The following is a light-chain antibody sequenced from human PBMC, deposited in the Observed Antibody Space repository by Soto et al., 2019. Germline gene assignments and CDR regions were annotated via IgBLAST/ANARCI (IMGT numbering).Light chain of an antibody. J-gene: IGKJ5*01. CDR3: QQSYSTPIT. CDR1: QSISNY. Sequence: IQMYQSPSSLSASIGDRVTITCRASQSISNYLNWYQQKPGKAPKLLIYAASSLQSGVPSRFSGSGSGTDFTLTISSLQPEDFATYYCQQSYSTPITFGQGTRLEIK. CDR2: AAS. V-gene: IGKV1-39*01.